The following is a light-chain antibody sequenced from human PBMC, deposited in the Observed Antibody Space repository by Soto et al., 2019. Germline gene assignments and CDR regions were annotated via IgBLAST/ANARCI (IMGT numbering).Light chain of an antibody. Sequence: EIVLTQSPGTLSLSPGERATLSCRASQSVSSSYLAWYQQKPGQAPRPLIYGASSRATGIPDRFSGSGYGTDFTLTISRLEPEDFAVYYCHQYGSSPRYTFGQGTKLEIK. CDR1: QSVSSSY. V-gene: IGKV3-20*01. J-gene: IGKJ2*01. CDR3: HQYGSSPRYT. CDR2: GAS.